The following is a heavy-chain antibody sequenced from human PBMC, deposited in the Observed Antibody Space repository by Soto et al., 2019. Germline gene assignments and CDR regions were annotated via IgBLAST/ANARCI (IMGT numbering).Heavy chain of an antibody. J-gene: IGHJ4*02. Sequence: QVQLVESGGGVVQPGRSLRLSCAASGFTFRSYGMHWVRQAPGKGLEWVALISSDGSNRYYADSVKGRFTISRDNSKNTLYLQVNSLRAEDTAVYYCAKDRFTSWYEHFDYWGQGTLVTVSS. V-gene: IGHV3-30*18. D-gene: IGHD6-13*01. CDR2: ISSDGSNR. CDR3: AKDRFTSWYEHFDY. CDR1: GFTFRSYG.